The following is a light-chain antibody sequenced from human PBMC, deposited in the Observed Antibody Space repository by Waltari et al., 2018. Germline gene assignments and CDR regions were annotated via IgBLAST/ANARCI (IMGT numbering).Light chain of an antibody. Sequence: DIQMTQSPSTLSASVGDRVTMTCRASQRIDRWLAWYQQKPVKAPRVIIYESSSLESGVPSSFSGSGFGTEFTLTINNLQPDDFATYYCQQYHSDLLSFGGGTRVEIK. CDR2: ESS. V-gene: IGKV1-5*03. CDR3: QQYHSDLLS. CDR1: QRIDRW. J-gene: IGKJ4*01.